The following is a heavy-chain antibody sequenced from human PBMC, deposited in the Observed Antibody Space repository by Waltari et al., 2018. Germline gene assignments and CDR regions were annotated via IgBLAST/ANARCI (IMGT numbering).Heavy chain of an antibody. CDR2: IHRSGRT. CDR1: GASMNTNYW. Sequence: QVQLQESGPGLVKPSGTLSLTCSVSGASMNTNYWWRWVRQAPGKGLEWIGQIHRSGRTHYHPSLESRVATSIDTSKNEFSLEVTSATAADTAVYFCARDRGRGLYLDSWGQGILVTVSP. J-gene: IGHJ4*02. D-gene: IGHD5-12*01. V-gene: IGHV4-4*02. CDR3: ARDRGRGLYLDS.